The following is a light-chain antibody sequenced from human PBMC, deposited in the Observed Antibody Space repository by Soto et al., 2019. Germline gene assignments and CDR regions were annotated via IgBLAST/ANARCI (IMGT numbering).Light chain of an antibody. V-gene: IGKV3-15*01. Sequence: EIVLTLSPATLSLSPRERATLSCMASQSVSSNLAWYQQKPGQAPRLLIYGASTRATGIPARFSGSGSGTEFTLTISSLQSEDFAVYYCQQYNNWPPLTVGGGTKVDI. CDR3: QQYNNWPPLT. CDR1: QSVSSN. J-gene: IGKJ4*01. CDR2: GAS.